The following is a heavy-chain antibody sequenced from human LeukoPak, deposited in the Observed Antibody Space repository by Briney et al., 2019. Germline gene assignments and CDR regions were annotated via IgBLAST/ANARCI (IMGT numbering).Heavy chain of an antibody. J-gene: IGHJ5*02. CDR2: IQYDGSNK. Sequence: GGSLRLSCGASGFTFRSYGMHWVRQAPGKGLEWVAFIQYDGSNKYYDDSVKGRFTISRDNSKNTLYLQMNSLRAEDTALYYCARDLGAYYDSSDNWFDPWGQGTLVTVSS. CDR3: ARDLGAYYDSSDNWFDP. V-gene: IGHV3-30*02. CDR1: GFTFRSYG. D-gene: IGHD3-22*01.